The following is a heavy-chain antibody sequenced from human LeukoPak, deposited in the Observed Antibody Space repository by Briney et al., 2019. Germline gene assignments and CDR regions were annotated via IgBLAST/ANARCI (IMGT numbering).Heavy chain of an antibody. Sequence: GGSLRLSCAASGFTVSGTHMSWVRQAPGRGLEWVANIKKDGSEESYLDSVKGRFTVSRDNAKNSLFLQMNSLRGEDTAVYYCARSNPNRNALDLWGQGTMVTISS. V-gene: IGHV3-7*01. J-gene: IGHJ3*01. CDR3: ARSNPNRNALDL. CDR1: GFTVSGTH. CDR2: IKKDGSEE. D-gene: IGHD1-14*01.